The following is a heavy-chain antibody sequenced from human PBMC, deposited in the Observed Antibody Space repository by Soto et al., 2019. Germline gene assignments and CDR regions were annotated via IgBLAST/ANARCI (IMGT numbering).Heavy chain of an antibody. CDR1: GYTFTSYG. CDR2: ISAYNGNT. CDR3: AIFGELLPSHYYYYGMDV. D-gene: IGHD3-10*01. V-gene: IGHV1-18*04. J-gene: IGHJ6*02. Sequence: QVPLVQSGAEVKKPGASVKVSCKASGYTFTSYGISWVRQAPGQGLEWMGWISAYNGNTNYAQKLQGRVTMTTDTCTSTAYMELRSLRSDDTAVYYCAIFGELLPSHYYYYGMDVWGQGTTVTVSS.